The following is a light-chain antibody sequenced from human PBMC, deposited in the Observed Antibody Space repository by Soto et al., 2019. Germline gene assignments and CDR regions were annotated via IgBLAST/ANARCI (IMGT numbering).Light chain of an antibody. Sequence: QSVLTQPASVSGSPGQSITISCTGSSSDVGGYHYVSWYQQYPGKAPKLVISEVNKRPSGVPDRFSGSKSGNTASLTVSGLQAEDEADYYCASHAGRKNIIFGGGTKLTVL. J-gene: IGLJ2*01. CDR2: EVN. CDR1: SSDVGGYHY. CDR3: ASHAGRKNII. V-gene: IGLV2-8*01.